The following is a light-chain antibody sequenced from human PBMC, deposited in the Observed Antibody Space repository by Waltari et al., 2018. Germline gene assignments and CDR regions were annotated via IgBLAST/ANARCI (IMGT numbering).Light chain of an antibody. V-gene: IGKV3-11*01. CDR3: QQRSTWPRFT. CDR1: QSVSSD. J-gene: IGKJ3*01. Sequence: EIVLTQSPATLSLSPGERATLSCRASQSVSSDLAWYQQKPGQAPRLLIFDASNRAAGIPARFSGSGSGTDFTLTIASLEPEDFAVYYCQQRSTWPRFTFGPGTKVDIK. CDR2: DAS.